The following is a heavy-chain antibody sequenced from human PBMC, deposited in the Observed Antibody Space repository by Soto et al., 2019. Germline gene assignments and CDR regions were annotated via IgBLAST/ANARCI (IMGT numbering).Heavy chain of an antibody. J-gene: IGHJ3*02. CDR1: GGSISSSSYY. D-gene: IGHD2-8*01. CDR2: IYYSGST. CDR3: ARRGYYAISAFDI. Sequence: QLQLQESGLGLVKPSETLSLTCTVSGGSISSSSYYWGWIRQPPGKGLEWIGSIYYSGSTYYNPSLKSRVTISVDTSKNQFSLKLSSVTAADTAVYYCARRGYYAISAFDIWGQGTMVTVSS. V-gene: IGHV4-39*01.